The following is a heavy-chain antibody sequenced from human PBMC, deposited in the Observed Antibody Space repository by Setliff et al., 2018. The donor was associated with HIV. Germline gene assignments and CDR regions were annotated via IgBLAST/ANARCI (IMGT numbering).Heavy chain of an antibody. CDR3: ARGMDYYDTSGYYQYYFDY. CDR2: INPKSDGT. Sequence: GASVKVSCKASGYGFTDYYIHWVRQAPGQGLEWMGWINPKSDGTNYAQKFQGWITMTRDTSISTAYMELSRLRSDDTAVYYCARGMDYYDTSGYYQYYFDYWGQGTLVT. J-gene: IGHJ4*02. D-gene: IGHD3-22*01. CDR1: GYGFTDYY. V-gene: IGHV1-2*04.